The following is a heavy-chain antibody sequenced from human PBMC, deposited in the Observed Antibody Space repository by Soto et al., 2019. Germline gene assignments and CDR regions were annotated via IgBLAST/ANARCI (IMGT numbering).Heavy chain of an antibody. CDR1: GCTFTSYG. D-gene: IGHD3-22*01. CDR2: ISAYNGNT. V-gene: IGHV1-18*01. Sequence: ASVKVSCKASGCTFTSYGISWVRQAPGQGLEWMGWISAYNGNTNYAQKLQGRVTMSTDTSTSTAYMELRSLRSDDTAVYYCARDYYDSSGYVNWFDPWCQGTLVTVS. J-gene: IGHJ5*02. CDR3: ARDYYDSSGYVNWFDP.